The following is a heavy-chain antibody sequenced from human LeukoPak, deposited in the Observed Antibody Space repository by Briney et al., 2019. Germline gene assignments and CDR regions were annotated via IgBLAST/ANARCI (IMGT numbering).Heavy chain of an antibody. CDR2: ISAYNGNT. J-gene: IGHJ6*03. D-gene: IGHD6-19*01. CDR1: GYTFTSYG. V-gene: IGHV1-18*03. CDR3: AREYSSGLPGGYYYYYMDV. Sequence: ASVKVSCKASGYTFTSYGISWVRQAPGQGLEWMGWISAYNGNTNYAQKLQGRVTMTTDTSTSTAYMELRSLRSEDMAVYYCAREYSSGLPGGYYYYYMDVWGKGTTVTVSS.